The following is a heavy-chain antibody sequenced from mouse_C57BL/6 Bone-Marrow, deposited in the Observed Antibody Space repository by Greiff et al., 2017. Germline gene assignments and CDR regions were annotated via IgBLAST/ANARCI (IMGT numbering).Heavy chain of an antibody. V-gene: IGHV1-64*01. D-gene: IGHD2-4*01. Sequence: QVQLQQPGAELVKPGASVKLSCKASGYTFTSYWMHWVKQRPGQGLEWIGMIHPNSGSTTYNEKFKSKATLTVDKSSSTADMKLSSLTSDDSAVYYCAGGLRYYYAMDYWGQGTSVTVSS. CDR1: GYTFTSYW. CDR2: IHPNSGST. J-gene: IGHJ4*01. CDR3: AGGLRYYYAMDY.